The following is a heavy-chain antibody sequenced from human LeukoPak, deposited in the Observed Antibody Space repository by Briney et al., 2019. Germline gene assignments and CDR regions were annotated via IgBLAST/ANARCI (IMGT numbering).Heavy chain of an antibody. CDR3: AREIYGSGPFYA. Sequence: PSETLSLTCTVSGGSISSYYWSWIRQPPGKGLEWIGYIYYSGSTNYNPSLKSRVTISVDTSKNQFSLKLSSVTAADTAVYYCAREIYGSGPFYAWGQGTLVTVSS. CDR2: IYYSGST. V-gene: IGHV4-59*01. D-gene: IGHD3-10*01. CDR1: GGSISSYY. J-gene: IGHJ5*02.